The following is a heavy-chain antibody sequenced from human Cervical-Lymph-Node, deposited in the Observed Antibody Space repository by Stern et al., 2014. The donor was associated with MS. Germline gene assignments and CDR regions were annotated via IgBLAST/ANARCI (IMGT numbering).Heavy chain of an antibody. D-gene: IGHD2-15*01. CDR2: VSNEGSKQ. J-gene: IGHJ4*02. CDR1: GFIFSNYA. CDR3: GRDTCRGGGCYFRY. V-gene: IGHV3-30-3*01. Sequence: VQLEESGGGVVQPGRSLRLSCAASGFIFSNYAMHWVRQAPGKGLDWVAFVSNEGSKQFYADSVKGRFTISRDNDNNTLYLQMNSLRPEDTAVYYCGRDTCRGGGCYFRYWGQGILITVSS.